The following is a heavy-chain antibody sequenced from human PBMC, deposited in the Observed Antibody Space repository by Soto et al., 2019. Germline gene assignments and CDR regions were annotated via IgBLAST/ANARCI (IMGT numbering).Heavy chain of an antibody. D-gene: IGHD3-3*01. CDR1: GYTFTSYD. CDR2: MNPNSGNT. Sequence: VSVKVSCKASGYTFTSYDINWVRQATGQGLEWMGWMNPNSGNTGYAQKFQGRVTMTRNTSISTAYMELSSLRSEDTVVYYCARSSYYDFWSGYRHQYYSYMDVRGKGTTVTVSS. CDR3: ARSSYYDFWSGYRHQYYSYMDV. J-gene: IGHJ6*03. V-gene: IGHV1-8*01.